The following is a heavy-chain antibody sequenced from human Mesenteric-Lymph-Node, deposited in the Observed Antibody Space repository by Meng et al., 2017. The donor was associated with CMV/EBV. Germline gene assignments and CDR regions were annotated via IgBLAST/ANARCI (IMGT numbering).Heavy chain of an antibody. Sequence: GESLKISCAASGLTFNNAWMSWVRQAPGKGLEWVGRIKSKTDGGTTDYAAPVKGRFTISRDDSKNTLYLQMNSLKTEDTAVYYCTTHWNYGYYYGMDVWGQGTTVTVSS. CDR2: IKSKTDGGTT. J-gene: IGHJ6*02. V-gene: IGHV3-15*01. CDR3: TTHWNYGYYYGMDV. D-gene: IGHD1-7*01. CDR1: GLTFNNAW.